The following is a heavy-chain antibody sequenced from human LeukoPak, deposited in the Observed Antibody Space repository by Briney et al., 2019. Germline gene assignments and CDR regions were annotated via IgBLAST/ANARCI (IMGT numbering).Heavy chain of an antibody. CDR2: IYYSGST. Sequence: SETLSLTCTVSGGSISSSSYYWGWIRQPPGTGLEWIGSIYYSGSTYYNPSLKSRVTISVDTSKNQFSLKLSSVTAADTAVYYCARRAPDYYDSSGYYNWGQGTLVTVSS. CDR3: ARRAPDYYDSSGYYN. D-gene: IGHD3-22*01. CDR1: GGSISSSSYY. J-gene: IGHJ4*02. V-gene: IGHV4-39*01.